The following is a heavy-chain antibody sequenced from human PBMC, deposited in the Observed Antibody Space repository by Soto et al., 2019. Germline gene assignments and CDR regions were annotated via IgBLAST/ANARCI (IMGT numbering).Heavy chain of an antibody. Sequence: GGSLRLSCAASGFTFSSYWMHWVRQAPGKGLVWVSRINSDGSSTSYADSVKGRFTISRDNAKNTLYLQMNSLRAEDTAVYYCARAGNYYDSSGYNPPGACDIWGQGTMVTVSS. J-gene: IGHJ3*02. CDR2: INSDGSST. V-gene: IGHV3-74*01. CDR3: ARAGNYYDSSGYNPPGACDI. CDR1: GFTFSSYW. D-gene: IGHD3-22*01.